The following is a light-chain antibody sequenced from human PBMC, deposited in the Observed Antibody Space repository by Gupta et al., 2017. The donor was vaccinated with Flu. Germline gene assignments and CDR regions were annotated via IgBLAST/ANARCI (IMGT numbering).Light chain of an antibody. Sequence: QTVVTQEPSCSVSPGGTVTLTCGLTSGSVSTSHYPSWLQQTPGQAPRTLIYKTNTRSSVVPGCFSGSFRGNTAALTITGAQADDESDYYCVRYMSSVSWVFGGGTKLTVL. CDR3: VRYMSSVSWV. CDR1: SGSVSTSHY. V-gene: IGLV8-61*02. CDR2: KTN. J-gene: IGLJ3*02.